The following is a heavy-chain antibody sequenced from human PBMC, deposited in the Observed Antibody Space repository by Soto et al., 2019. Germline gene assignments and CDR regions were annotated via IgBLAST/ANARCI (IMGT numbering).Heavy chain of an antibody. CDR2: IYYDGNT. CDR3: ARSSITPRLFMSPFDY. J-gene: IGHJ4*02. Sequence: SETLSLTCTVSGGSITSSSHYWGWIRQPPGKGLECIGNIYYDGNTYYNPSLKSRVTISLDTSKNQFSLRLNSVTAADTAVYYCARSSITPRLFMSPFDYWGKGTLVTVSS. D-gene: IGHD3-10*01. CDR1: GGSITSSSHY. V-gene: IGHV4-39*01.